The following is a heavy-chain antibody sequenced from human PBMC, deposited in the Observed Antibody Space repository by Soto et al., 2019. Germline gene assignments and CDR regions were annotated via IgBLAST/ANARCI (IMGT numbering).Heavy chain of an antibody. D-gene: IGHD3-3*01. CDR3: ARESRFLEWLSLNWFDP. CDR1: GFTVSTYH. CDR2: IYSAGSA. J-gene: IGHJ5*02. Sequence: PGGSLRLSCAASGFTVSTYHMSWVRQAPGKGLEWVSVIYSAGSADFADSVKVRFTISRDNSKNTLYLQMSSLRAEDTAVYYCARESRFLEWLSLNWFDPWGQGTLVTVSS. V-gene: IGHV3-66*01.